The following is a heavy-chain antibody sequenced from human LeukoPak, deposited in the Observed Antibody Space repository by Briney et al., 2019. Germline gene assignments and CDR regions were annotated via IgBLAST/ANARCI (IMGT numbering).Heavy chain of an antibody. J-gene: IGHJ4*02. CDR1: GFTFTSYG. CDR2: IRYDGSNK. D-gene: IGHD4-11*01. CDR3: AKDLWSYSNYYFDY. Sequence: GGSLRLSCAASGFTFTSYGMSWVRQAPGKGLEWVAFIRYDGSNKYYADSVKGRFTISRDNSKNTLYLQMNSLRAEDTAVYYCAKDLWSYSNYYFDYWGQGTLVTVSS. V-gene: IGHV3-30*02.